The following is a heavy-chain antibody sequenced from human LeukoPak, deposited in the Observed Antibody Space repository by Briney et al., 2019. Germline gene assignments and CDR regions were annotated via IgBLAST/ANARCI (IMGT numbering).Heavy chain of an antibody. CDR3: ARGPPKRYFEWFDY. V-gene: IGHV3-66*01. CDR1: GFTVSSNY. J-gene: IGHJ4*02. D-gene: IGHD3-9*01. CDR2: IYSGGST. Sequence: EGSLRLSCAASGFTVSSNYMSWVRQAPGKGLEWVSVIYSGGSTYYADSVKGRFTISRDNSKNTLYLQMNSLRAEDTAVYYCARGPPKRYFEWFDYWGQGTLVTVSS.